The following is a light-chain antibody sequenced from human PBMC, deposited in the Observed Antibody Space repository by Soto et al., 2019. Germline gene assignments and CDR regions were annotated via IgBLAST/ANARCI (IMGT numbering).Light chain of an antibody. Sequence: QSALTQPASVSGSPGQSITISCTGTSSDVGGYNYVSWYQQHPCKAPKLMIYDVSNRPSGVSNRFSGYKSANTAALTISGLQPEDEADYSCSSYTGSSTYVVFGGGTKLTVL. CDR1: SSDVGGYNY. V-gene: IGLV2-14*01. CDR2: DVS. J-gene: IGLJ2*01. CDR3: SSYTGSSTYVV.